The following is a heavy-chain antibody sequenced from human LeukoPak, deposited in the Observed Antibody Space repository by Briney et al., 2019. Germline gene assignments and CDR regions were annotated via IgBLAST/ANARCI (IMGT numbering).Heavy chain of an antibody. CDR2: INHSGST. CDR1: GGSFSGYY. Sequence: SETLSHTCAVYGGSFSGYYWSWIRQPPGKGLEWIGEINHSGSTNYNPSLKSRVTISVDTSKNQFSLKLSSVTAADTAVYYCARVGAWGFDYWGQGTLVTVSS. CDR3: ARVGAWGFDY. V-gene: IGHV4-34*01. D-gene: IGHD3-16*01. J-gene: IGHJ4*02.